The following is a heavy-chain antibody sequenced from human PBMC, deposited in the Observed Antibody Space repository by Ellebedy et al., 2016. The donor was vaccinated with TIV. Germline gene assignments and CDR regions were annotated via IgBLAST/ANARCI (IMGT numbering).Heavy chain of an antibody. CDR2: IFYSGNT. CDR3: ARDETVTTQSS. CDR1: GGSIISSSYY. V-gene: IGHV4-39*07. D-gene: IGHD4-17*01. Sequence: SETLSLTXTVSGGSIISSSYYWGWIRQPPGKGLEWIGSIFYSGNTYYNPSLKSRVTISVDTSKNQFSLKLSSVTAADTAVYYCARDETVTTQSSWGQGTLVTVSS. J-gene: IGHJ4*02.